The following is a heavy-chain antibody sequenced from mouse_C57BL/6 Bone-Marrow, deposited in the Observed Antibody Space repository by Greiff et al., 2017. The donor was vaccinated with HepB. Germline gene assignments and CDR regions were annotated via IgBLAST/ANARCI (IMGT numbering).Heavy chain of an antibody. J-gene: IGHJ4*01. CDR3: AIDYDDAMDY. D-gene: IGHD2-4*01. V-gene: IGHV5-6*01. CDR1: GFTFSSYG. CDR2: ISSGGSYT. Sequence: EVQLVESGGDLVKPGGSLKLSCAASGFTFSSYGMSWVRQTPDKRLEWVATISSGGSYTYYPDSVKGRFTISRDNAKNTLYLQMSSLKSEDTAMYYCAIDYDDAMDYWGQGTSVTVSS.